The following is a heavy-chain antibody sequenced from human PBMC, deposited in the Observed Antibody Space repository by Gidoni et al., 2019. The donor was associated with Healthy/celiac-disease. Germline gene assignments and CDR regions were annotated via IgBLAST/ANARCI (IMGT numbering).Heavy chain of an antibody. J-gene: IGHJ4*02. CDR1: GGTFSSYA. D-gene: IGHD2-15*01. CDR3: ARDCKGQGGDYFDY. Sequence: QVQLVQSGAEVKKPGSSVKVSCKASGGTFSSYATSWVRQAPGQGREWMGGIIPICGTANYAQKVQGRVTITADESTSTAYMELSSLRSEDTAVYYCARDCKGQGGDYFDYWGQGTLVTVSS. CDR2: IIPICGTA. V-gene: IGHV1-69*01.